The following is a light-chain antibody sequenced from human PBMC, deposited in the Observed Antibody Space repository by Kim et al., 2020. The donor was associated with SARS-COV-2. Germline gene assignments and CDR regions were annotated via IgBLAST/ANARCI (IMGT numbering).Light chain of an antibody. J-gene: IGKJ1*01. CDR2: AAS. Sequence: IQMTQSPSSLSASVGDRVTITCRASQSISSYLNWYQQKPGKAPKLLIYAASSLQSGVPSRFRGSGSGTDFTFTISSLRPEDFATYYCQQSYSTPWTFGQGTKVDIK. V-gene: IGKV1-39*01. CDR3: QQSYSTPWT. CDR1: QSISSY.